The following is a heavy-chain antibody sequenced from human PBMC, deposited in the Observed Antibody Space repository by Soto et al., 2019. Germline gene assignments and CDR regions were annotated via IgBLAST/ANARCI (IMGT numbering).Heavy chain of an antibody. V-gene: IGHV4-39*01. CDR2: MFYSVST. D-gene: IGHD3-22*01. J-gene: IGHJ4*02. CDR1: GGSISRTSSY. CDR3: ATSEYDKNACYDS. Sequence: PSETLSLTCTVSGGSISRTSSYWGWIRQPPGEGLGWIGSMFYSVSTYYNPSLKGRGTISEDTPKNQISLKLSSVTAADTYVYYCATSEYDKNACYDSWGQGTLVTVSS.